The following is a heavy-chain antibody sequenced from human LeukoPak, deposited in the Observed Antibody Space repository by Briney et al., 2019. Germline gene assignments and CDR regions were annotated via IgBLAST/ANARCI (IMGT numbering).Heavy chain of an antibody. V-gene: IGHV4-34*01. D-gene: IGHD6-19*01. J-gene: IGHJ3*02. CDR2: INHSGST. CDR3: ARNPVAVAGTSAFDI. CDR1: GESFTTYY. Sequence: SETLSLTCAVYGESFTTYYWTWIRQPPGKGLEWIGDINHSGSTTYNPSLKSRVSISVDTSKNQFSLKLSSVTAADTAVYYCARNPVAVAGTSAFDIWGQGTMVTVSS.